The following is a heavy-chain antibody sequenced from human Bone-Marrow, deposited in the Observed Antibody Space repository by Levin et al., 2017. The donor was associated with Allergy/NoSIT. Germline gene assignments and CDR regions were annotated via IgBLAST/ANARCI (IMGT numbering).Heavy chain of an antibody. D-gene: IGHD4-17*01. Sequence: GESLKISCAVSGFTFTNAWMSWVRQAPGKGLEWVGRIKSISDGGTTDYAAPVKGRFTISRDDSKNTVYLQVNSLKTEDTGVYYCTTDPYGDYTIHYWGQGTLVTVSS. J-gene: IGHJ4*02. CDR2: IKSISDGGTT. CDR1: GFTFTNAW. CDR3: TTDPYGDYTIHY. V-gene: IGHV3-15*01.